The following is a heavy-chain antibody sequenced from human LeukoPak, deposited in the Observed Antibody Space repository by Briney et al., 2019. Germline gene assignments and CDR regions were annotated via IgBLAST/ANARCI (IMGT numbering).Heavy chain of an antibody. V-gene: IGHV4-34*01. J-gene: IGHJ4*02. CDR1: SDSFDDYY. CDR2: INHSGYT. Sequence: PSETLSLTCAVSSDSFDDYYWAWVRQTPGKGLEWIGEINHSGYTNDSPSLKSRVTLSIDTSRKQFSLNLRSVTVADAGTYYCTRMTTGHDYWGQGTLVTVSS. D-gene: IGHD4-17*01. CDR3: TRMTTGHDY.